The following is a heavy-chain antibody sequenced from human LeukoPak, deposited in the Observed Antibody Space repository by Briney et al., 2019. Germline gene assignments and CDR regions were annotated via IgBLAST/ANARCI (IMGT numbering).Heavy chain of an antibody. D-gene: IGHD3-9*01. Sequence: GGSLRLSCVASGITFSSYSMNWVRQAPGKGLEWVSYISSFSGTINYADSVKGRFTISRDNSKNSLYLQMNSLRAEDTALYYCAKGAHYDILTGYYSYFDYWGQGTLVTVSS. V-gene: IGHV3-48*04. CDR1: GITFSSYS. CDR2: ISSFSGTI. CDR3: AKGAHYDILTGYYSYFDY. J-gene: IGHJ4*02.